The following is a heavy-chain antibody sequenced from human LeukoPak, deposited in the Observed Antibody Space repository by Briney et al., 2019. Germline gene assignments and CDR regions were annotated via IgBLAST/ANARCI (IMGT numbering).Heavy chain of an antibody. CDR1: GGSFSDYY. J-gene: IGHJ3*02. Sequence: SETLSLTCAVYGGSFSDYYWSWIRQPPGKGLEWIGEINHSGSTNYNPSLKSRVTISVDTSKNQFSLKLSSVTAADTAVYYCARDSISAVAAYGAFDIWGQGTMVTVSS. CDR2: INHSGST. CDR3: ARDSISAVAAYGAFDI. V-gene: IGHV4-34*01. D-gene: IGHD6-19*01.